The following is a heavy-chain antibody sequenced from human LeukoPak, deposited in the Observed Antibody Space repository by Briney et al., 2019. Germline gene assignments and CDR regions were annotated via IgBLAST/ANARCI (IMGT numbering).Heavy chain of an antibody. CDR2: IIPILGIA. D-gene: IGHD3-22*01. Sequence: SVKVSCKASGGTFSSYAISWVRQAPGQGLEWMGRIIPILGIANYAQKFQGRVTITADKSTSTAYMELSSLRSEDTAVYYCARLGRYYDSSGYSVSGTIDYWGREPWSPSPQ. CDR1: GGTFSSYA. V-gene: IGHV1-69*04. J-gene: IGHJ4*02. CDR3: ARLGRYYDSSGYSVSGTIDY.